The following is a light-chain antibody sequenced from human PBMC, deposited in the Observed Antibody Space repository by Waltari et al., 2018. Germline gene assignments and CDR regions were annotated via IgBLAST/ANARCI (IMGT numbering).Light chain of an antibody. Sequence: DIQVTQSPSSLSASVGDRVSITCRASQTINYYLNWYQQKPGKAPKRLIYAASRWQSGVPSRFSGSGSGTDFTLVSRNLQAEYFATYYCQQSYSIPFTFGPGTKVDI. CDR3: QQSYSIPFT. V-gene: IGKV1-39*01. CDR1: QTINYY. J-gene: IGKJ3*01. CDR2: AAS.